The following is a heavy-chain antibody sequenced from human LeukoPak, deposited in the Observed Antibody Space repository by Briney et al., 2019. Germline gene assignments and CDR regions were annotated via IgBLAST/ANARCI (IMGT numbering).Heavy chain of an antibody. Sequence: GESLKVSCKGPGYSFTSYWIGWVRQMPGKGLEWMGIIYPGDSDTRYSPSFQGQVTISADKSISTAYLQWSSLKASDTAMYYCARQYYYGSGSYRDWGQGTLVTVSS. CDR1: GYSFTSYW. CDR2: IYPGDSDT. D-gene: IGHD3-10*01. V-gene: IGHV5-51*01. J-gene: IGHJ4*02. CDR3: ARQYYYGSGSYRD.